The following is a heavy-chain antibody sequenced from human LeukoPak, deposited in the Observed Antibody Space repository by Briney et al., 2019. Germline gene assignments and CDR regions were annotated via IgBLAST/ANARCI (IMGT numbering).Heavy chain of an antibody. CDR3: AKGGIIGSYYFDY. D-gene: IGHD1-20*01. V-gene: IGHV3-30*02. CDR1: GFSFNNHG. J-gene: IGHJ4*02. CDR2: IRSDGSNK. Sequence: GGSLRLSCAASGFSFNNHGMHWVRQPPGKGLEWVAFIRSDGSNKYYVDSVKGRFTISRDISKNTLYLQMNSLRVEDTAVYFCAKGGIIGSYYFDYWGRGTLVTVSS.